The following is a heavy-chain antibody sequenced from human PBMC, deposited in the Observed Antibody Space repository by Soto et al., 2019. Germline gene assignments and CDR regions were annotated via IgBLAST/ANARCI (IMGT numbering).Heavy chain of an antibody. CDR1: GGSISSSSYY. J-gene: IGHJ4*02. CDR2: IYYSGST. D-gene: IGHD6-19*01. Sequence: QLQLQESGAGLEKPSETLSLTCTVSGGSISSSSYYWGWIRQPPGKGLEWIGSIYYSGSTYYNPSLKSRVTISVDTSKNQFSLKLSSVTAADTAVYYCARLSIAVAEDYWGQGTLVTVSS. V-gene: IGHV4-39*01. CDR3: ARLSIAVAEDY.